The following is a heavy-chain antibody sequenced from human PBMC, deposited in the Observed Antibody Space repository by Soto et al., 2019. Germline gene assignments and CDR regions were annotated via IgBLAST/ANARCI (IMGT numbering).Heavy chain of an antibody. D-gene: IGHD2-8*01. Sequence: QVQLVQSGAEVRKPGASVKVSCKASGYTFTTYGINWVRQAPGQGLEGMGWISAYSGNTNYAQTLQGKVTTTTDTATRTAHMELRSLRSDDTAVYYCARDQEHSINAVCYTGFDYWGQGTLVTVSS. CDR3: ARDQEHSINAVCYTGFDY. CDR1: GYTFTTYG. CDR2: ISAYSGNT. J-gene: IGHJ4*02. V-gene: IGHV1-18*04.